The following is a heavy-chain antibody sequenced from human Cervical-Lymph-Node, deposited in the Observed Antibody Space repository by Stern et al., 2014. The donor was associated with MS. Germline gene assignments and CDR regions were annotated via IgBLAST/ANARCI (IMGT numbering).Heavy chain of an antibody. V-gene: IGHV7-4-1*02. CDR3: ARDMSDFWSDYGHNWFDP. CDR1: GYTFTKYL. D-gene: IGHD3-3*01. Sequence: VQLVQSGSELKKPGASVTVSCKASGYTFTKYLIHWVRQAPGQGLEWMGWINSNKGAPMYARDFAGRFVFSLDTSVTTAYLQISRLKTEDTAVYYCARDMSDFWSDYGHNWFDPWGQGTLVTVSS. CDR2: INSNKGAP. J-gene: IGHJ5*02.